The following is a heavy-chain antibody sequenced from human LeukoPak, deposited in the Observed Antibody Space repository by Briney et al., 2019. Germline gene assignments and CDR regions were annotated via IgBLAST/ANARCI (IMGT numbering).Heavy chain of an antibody. D-gene: IGHD3-16*01. CDR2: IYYSGST. CDR1: GGSISSYY. Sequence: SETLSLTCTVSGGSISSYYWSWIRQPPGKGLEWIGYIYYSGSTNYNPSLKSRVTISVDTSKNQFSLKLSSVTAADTAVYYCARLSRGDPAYYYMDVWGKGTTVTISS. J-gene: IGHJ6*03. CDR3: ARLSRGDPAYYYMDV. V-gene: IGHV4-59*01.